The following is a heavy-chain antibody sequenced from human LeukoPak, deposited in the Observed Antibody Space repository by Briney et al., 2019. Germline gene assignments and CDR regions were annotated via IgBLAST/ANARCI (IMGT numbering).Heavy chain of an antibody. CDR1: GFTFSTFA. CDR3: ATYRQVLLPFES. V-gene: IGHV3-23*01. D-gene: IGHD2-8*02. J-gene: IGHJ4*02. CDR2: IFPSGGEI. Sequence: GSLRLSCAASGFTFSTFATIWVRQPPGKGLEWVSSIFPSGGEIHYADSVKGRFTIFRDNSKSTLTLQMNSLRAEDTAIYYCATYRQVLLPFESWGQGTLVTVSS.